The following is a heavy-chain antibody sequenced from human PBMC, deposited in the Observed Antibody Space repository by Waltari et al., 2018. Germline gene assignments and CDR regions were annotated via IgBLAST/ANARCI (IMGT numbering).Heavy chain of an antibody. CDR3: ARELGSRPKYSSGWRHKNYGMDV. V-gene: IGHV4-59*01. Sequence: QVQLQESGPGLVKPSETLSLTCTVSGGSISSYYWSWIRQPPGKGLEWIGYIYYSGSTNYNPSLKRRVTISVDTSKNQFSLKLSSVTAADTAVYYCARELGSRPKYSSGWRHKNYGMDVWGQGTTVTVSS. CDR2: IYYSGST. D-gene: IGHD6-19*01. J-gene: IGHJ6*02. CDR1: GGSISSYY.